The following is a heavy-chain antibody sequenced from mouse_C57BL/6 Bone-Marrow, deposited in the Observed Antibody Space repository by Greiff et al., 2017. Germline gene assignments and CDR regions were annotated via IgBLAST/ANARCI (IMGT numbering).Heavy chain of an antibody. J-gene: IGHJ1*03. V-gene: IGHV5-6*01. CDR3: ARRGDGRDWYFDV. CDR2: ISSGGSYT. CDR1: GFTFSSYG. Sequence: EVHLVESGGDLVKPGGSLKLSCAASGFTFSSYGMSWVRQTPDKRLEWVATISSGGSYTYYPDSVKGRFTIARDNAKNTLYLQMSSLKSEDTAMYYCARRGDGRDWYFDVWGKGTTVTVSS.